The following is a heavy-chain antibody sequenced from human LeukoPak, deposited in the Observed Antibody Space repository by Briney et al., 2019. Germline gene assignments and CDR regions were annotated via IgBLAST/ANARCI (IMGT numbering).Heavy chain of an antibody. CDR3: TTVGPSGSYDPLDY. Sequence: AGSLRLSCAASGFTFSNAWMSWVRQAPGKGLEWVGRITSKTHGGTADYTPPVKGRFTILRDESKNTLSLQMNSLKTEDTAVYYCTTVGPSGSYDPLDYWGQGTLVTVSS. V-gene: IGHV3-15*01. D-gene: IGHD3-10*01. CDR2: ITSKTHGGTA. J-gene: IGHJ4*02. CDR1: GFTFSNAW.